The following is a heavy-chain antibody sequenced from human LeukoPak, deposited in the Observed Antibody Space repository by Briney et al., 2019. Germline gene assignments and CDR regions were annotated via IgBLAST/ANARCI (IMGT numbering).Heavy chain of an antibody. V-gene: IGHV3-23*01. J-gene: IGHJ4*02. CDR3: AKDRIGTYYFFDS. CDR2: LSGTGGTR. D-gene: IGHD3-10*01. Sequence: GSLRLSCTASGFSFSSYAMTWVRQAPGKGLEWVSALSGTGGTRYYANSVEGRFTISRDNSKNTVYLQMNSLRADDTAVYYCAKDRIGTYYFFDSWGQGTLVTVSS. CDR1: GFSFSSYA.